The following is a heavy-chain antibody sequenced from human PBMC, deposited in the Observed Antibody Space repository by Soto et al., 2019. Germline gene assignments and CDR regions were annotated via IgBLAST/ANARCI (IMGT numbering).Heavy chain of an antibody. CDR1: GFTFSDYY. D-gene: IGHD3-22*01. V-gene: IGHV3-11*06. CDR3: ARARGGSSGYYLDY. CDR2: ISSSSSYT. J-gene: IGHJ4*02. Sequence: GGSLRLSCAASGFTFSDYYMSWIRQAPGKGLEWVSYISSSSSYTNYADSVKGRFTISRDNAKNSLYLQMNSLRAEDTAVYYCARARGGSSGYYLDYWGQGTLVTVSS.